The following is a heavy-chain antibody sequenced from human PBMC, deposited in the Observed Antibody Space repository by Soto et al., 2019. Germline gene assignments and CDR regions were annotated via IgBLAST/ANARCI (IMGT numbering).Heavy chain of an antibody. CDR2: IGGSGNST. V-gene: IGHV3-23*01. D-gene: IGHD2-15*01. CDR1: GFTFNTYA. Sequence: EVQLLESGGGLVQPGGFLRLSCEASGFTFNTYAMNWVRQAPGKGLEWVSGIGGSGNSTYYADSVKGRFTISRDNSKNTLFLQMNSRRAEDTAVYYCTKKGGGLDYWGQGTLVTVSS. CDR3: TKKGGGLDY. J-gene: IGHJ4*02.